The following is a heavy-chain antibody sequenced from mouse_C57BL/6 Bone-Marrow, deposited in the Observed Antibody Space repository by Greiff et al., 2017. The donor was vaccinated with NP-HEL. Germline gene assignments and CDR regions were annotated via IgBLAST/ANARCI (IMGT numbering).Heavy chain of an antibody. CDR3: APAYPRFAY. Sequence: QVQLQQSGAELARPGASVKLSCKASGYTFTSYGISWVKHRTGQGLEWIGEIYPRSGNTYYNEKFKGKATLTADKSSSTAYMELRSLTSEDSAVYFCAPAYPRFAYWGQGTLVTVSA. D-gene: IGHD2-10*01. V-gene: IGHV1-81*01. CDR2: IYPRSGNT. CDR1: GYTFTSYG. J-gene: IGHJ3*01.